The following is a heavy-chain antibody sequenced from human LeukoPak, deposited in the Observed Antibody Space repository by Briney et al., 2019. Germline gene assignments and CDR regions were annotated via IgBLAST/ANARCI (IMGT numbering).Heavy chain of an antibody. V-gene: IGHV1-46*01. CDR1: GYTFTSYY. CDR2: INPSGGST. Sequence: ASVKVSCKASGYTFTSYYMHWVRQAPGQGLEWMGIINPSGGSTSYAQKFQGRVTMTRDTSTSTVYMELSSLRSEDTAVYYCARDGYDSSGYYQGGAFDIWGQGTMVTVSS. J-gene: IGHJ3*02. D-gene: IGHD3-22*01. CDR3: ARDGYDSSGYYQGGAFDI.